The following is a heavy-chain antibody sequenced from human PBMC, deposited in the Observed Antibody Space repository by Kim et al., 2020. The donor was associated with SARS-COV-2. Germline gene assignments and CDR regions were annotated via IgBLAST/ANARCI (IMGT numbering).Heavy chain of an antibody. CDR1: GFTVSSNY. CDR2: IYSGGST. D-gene: IGHD3-10*01. CDR3: AGAQYYYGSVSYPPVEYYFDY. J-gene: IGHJ4*02. V-gene: IGHV3-66*02. Sequence: GGSLRLSCAASGFTVSSNYMSWVRQAPGKGLEWVSVIYSGGSTYYADSVKGRFTISRDNSKNTLYLQMNSLRAEDTAVYYCAGAQYYYGSVSYPPVEYYFDYWGQGTLVTVSS.